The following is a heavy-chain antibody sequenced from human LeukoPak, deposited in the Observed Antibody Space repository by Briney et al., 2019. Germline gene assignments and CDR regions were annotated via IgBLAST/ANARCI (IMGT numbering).Heavy chain of an antibody. Sequence: GASVKVSCKTSGYTFTDHYIHWIRQTPRGGLEWLGWINPHRGSTDSSHKFQGRLTITRDTSINTAYIELFSLTSDDTAIYYCARSTLIMIRGVVDYWGQGSLVAVSS. J-gene: IGHJ4*02. V-gene: IGHV1-2*07. D-gene: IGHD3-10*01. CDR3: ARSTLIMIRGVVDY. CDR1: GYTFTDHY. CDR2: INPHRGST.